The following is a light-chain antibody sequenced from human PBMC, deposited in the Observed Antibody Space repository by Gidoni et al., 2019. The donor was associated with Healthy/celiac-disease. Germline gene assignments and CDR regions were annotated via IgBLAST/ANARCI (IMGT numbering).Light chain of an antibody. V-gene: IGLV3-19*01. CDR1: SLRSYY. CDR3: NSRDSSGNPVV. CDR2: GKN. Sequence: SSELTQDPAGSVALGQTVRITCQGDSLRSYYASWYQQKPGQAPVLVIYGKNNRPSGIPDRFSGSSSVNTASLTITGAQAEDEADYYCNSRDSSGNPVVFGGGTKLTVL. J-gene: IGLJ2*01.